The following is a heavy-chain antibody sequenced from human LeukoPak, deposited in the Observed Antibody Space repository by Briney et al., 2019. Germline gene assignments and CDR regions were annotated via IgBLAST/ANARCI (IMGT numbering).Heavy chain of an antibody. CDR3: ATSFNYDSSGYYLPYFDY. CDR2: ISAYNGNT. V-gene: IGHV1-18*01. J-gene: IGHJ4*02. CDR1: GYTFTSYG. D-gene: IGHD3-22*01. Sequence: ASVKVSCKASGYTFTSYGISWVRQAPGQGLEWVGWISAYNGNTNYAQKLQGRVTMTTDTSTSTAYMELRSLRSDDTAVYYCATSFNYDSSGYYLPYFDYWGQGTLVTVSS.